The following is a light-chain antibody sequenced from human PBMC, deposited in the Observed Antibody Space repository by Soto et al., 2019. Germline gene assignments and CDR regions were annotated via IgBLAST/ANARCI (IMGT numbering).Light chain of an antibody. CDR2: DAS. CDR1: QGIVDT. CDR3: QQYNNWPPVT. J-gene: IGKJ4*01. Sequence: EVVMTQSPATLSVSPGEGVTLSCRANQGIVDTLAWYQHKPGQTPRLLIYDASTRATDIPATFSGSGSGTEFTLTISSLQSEDFAVYYCQQYNNWPPVTFGGGTKVDIK. V-gene: IGKV3-15*01.